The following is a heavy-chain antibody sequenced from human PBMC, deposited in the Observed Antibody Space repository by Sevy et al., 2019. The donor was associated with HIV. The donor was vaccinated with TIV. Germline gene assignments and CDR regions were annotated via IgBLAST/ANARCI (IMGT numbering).Heavy chain of an antibody. D-gene: IGHD3-3*01. CDR1: GFTFSTYE. J-gene: IGHJ2*01. CDR3: AREISSRYFDL. V-gene: IGHV3-48*03. Sequence: GGSLRLSCAASGFTFSTYEMNWVRQAPGKGLEWISYISSSGYTIYYADSVKGRFTISRDYAKGSLYLQMNSLRAEDTTIYYCAREISSRYFDLWGRGTLVTVSS. CDR2: ISSSGYTI.